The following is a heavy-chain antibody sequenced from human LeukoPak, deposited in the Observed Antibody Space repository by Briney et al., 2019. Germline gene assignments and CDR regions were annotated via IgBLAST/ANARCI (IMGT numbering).Heavy chain of an antibody. J-gene: IGHJ4*02. CDR3: ARSGAAGTFDY. D-gene: IGHD6-13*01. CDR2: ISSSSSYI. CDR1: GFTFSSYS. Sequence: GGSLRLSCAASGFTFSSYSMNWVRQAPGKGLEWVSSISSSSSYIYYADSVKGRFTISRDNSKNTLYLQMNSLRGEDTAVYYCARSGAAGTFDYWGQGTLVTVSS. V-gene: IGHV3-21*01.